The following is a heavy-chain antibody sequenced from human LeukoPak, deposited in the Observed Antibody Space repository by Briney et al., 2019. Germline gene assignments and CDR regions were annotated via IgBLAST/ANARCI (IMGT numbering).Heavy chain of an antibody. J-gene: IGHJ4*02. V-gene: IGHV3-48*04. CDR2: ISSSGYTI. CDR3: AREDCSSTSCYDPSVSDY. CDR1: GFTFSSYW. D-gene: IGHD2-2*01. Sequence: GGSLRLSCAASGFTFSSYWMHWVRQAPGNGLEWVSYISSSGYTIYYADSVKGRFTISRDNAKNSLYLQMNSLRAEDTAVYYCAREDCSSTSCYDPSVSDYWGQGTLVTVSS.